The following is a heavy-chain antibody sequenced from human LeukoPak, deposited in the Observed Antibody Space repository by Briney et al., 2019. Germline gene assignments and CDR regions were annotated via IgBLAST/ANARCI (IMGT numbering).Heavy chain of an antibody. CDR3: ARLAIGAAGRGEIDY. D-gene: IGHD6-13*01. CDR2: IWYDGSNK. J-gene: IGHJ4*02. Sequence: PGGSLRLSCAASGFTFSSYGMHWVRQAPGKGLEWVAVIWYDGSNKYYADSVKGRFPISRDNSKNTLYLQMNSLRAEDTAVYYCARLAIGAAGRGEIDYWGQGTLVTVSS. V-gene: IGHV3-33*01. CDR1: GFTFSSYG.